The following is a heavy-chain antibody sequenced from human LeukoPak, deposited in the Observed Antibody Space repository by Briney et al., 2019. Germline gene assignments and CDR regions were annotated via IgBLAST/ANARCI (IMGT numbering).Heavy chain of an antibody. J-gene: IGHJ1*01. V-gene: IGHV3-7*01. CDR1: GFTFNRCW. CDR2: INPDGRDT. D-gene: IGHD2-21*02. Sequence: GGSLRLSCVSGFTFNRCWMNWVRQAPGKGLEWVAHINPDGRDTYYVDSVKGRFTISRDNAQNSMYLQMNSQRVEDTAVYYCTSWGDTTAEYFQRWGQGTLVTVSS. CDR3: TSWGDTTAEYFQR.